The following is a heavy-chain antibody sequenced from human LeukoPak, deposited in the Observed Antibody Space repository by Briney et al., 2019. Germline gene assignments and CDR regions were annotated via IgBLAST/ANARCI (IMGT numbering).Heavy chain of an antibody. CDR3: ARDSIAAAGPRYFDY. D-gene: IGHD6-13*01. J-gene: IGHJ4*02. CDR2: IKQDGSET. V-gene: IGHV3-7*01. Sequence: GGSLRLSCTASGFTFSDYWMSWVRQTPEKGLEWVANIKQDGSETVYVDSLKGRFTISRDNAKNSLYLQMNSLRAEDTAVYYCARDSIAAAGPRYFDYWGQGTLVTVS. CDR1: GFTFSDYW.